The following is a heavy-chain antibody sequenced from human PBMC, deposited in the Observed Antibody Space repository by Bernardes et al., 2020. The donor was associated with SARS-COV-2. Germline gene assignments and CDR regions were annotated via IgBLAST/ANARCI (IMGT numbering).Heavy chain of an antibody. CDR3: ARGIGSSWYFWFDP. CDR2: ISSLNGNT. V-gene: IGHV1-18*01. CDR1: GYTFSSYH. D-gene: IGHD6-13*01. Sequence: ASVKVSCKASGYTFSSYHISWVRQAPGQGLEWMGWISSLNGNTKYEEKFQGRVTMTTEASTSTAYMEVRSLTSDDTAVYYCARGIGSSWYFWFDPWGQGTLVTVSS. J-gene: IGHJ5*02.